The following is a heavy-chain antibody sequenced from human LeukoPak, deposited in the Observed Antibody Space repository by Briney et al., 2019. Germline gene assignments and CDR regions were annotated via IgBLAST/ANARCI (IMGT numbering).Heavy chain of an antibody. Sequence: PGGSLRLSCAASGFTFSSYGMHWVRQGPGKGLGWVAVISYDGSNKYYADSVKGRFTISRDNSKNTLYLQMNSLRAEDTAVYYCAKGYQQLVPHWGQGTLVTVSS. CDR2: ISYDGSNK. CDR1: GFTFSSYG. D-gene: IGHD6-13*01. V-gene: IGHV3-30*18. J-gene: IGHJ4*02. CDR3: AKGYQQLVPH.